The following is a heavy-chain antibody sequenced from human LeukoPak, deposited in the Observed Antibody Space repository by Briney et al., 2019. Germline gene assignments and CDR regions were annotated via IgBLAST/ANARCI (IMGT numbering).Heavy chain of an antibody. V-gene: IGHV4-4*09. CDR1: GGSISSYY. CDR2: IYTSGST. J-gene: IGHJ4*02. Sequence: PSETLSLTCTVSGGSISSYYWSWIRQPPGKGLEWIGYIYTSGSTNYNPSLKSRVTISVDTSKNQFSLKLSPVTAADTAVYYCARLLLDYFDYWGQGTLVTVSS. CDR3: ARLLLDYFDY.